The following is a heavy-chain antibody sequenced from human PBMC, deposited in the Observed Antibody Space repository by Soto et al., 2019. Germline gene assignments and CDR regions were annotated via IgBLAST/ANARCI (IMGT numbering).Heavy chain of an antibody. CDR3: AQYYDFWSGSWFDP. Sequence: SETLSLTCTVSGGSISSGGYYWSWIRQHPGKGLEWIGYIYYSGSTYYNPSLKSRVTISVDTSKNQFSLKLSSVTAADTAVYYCAQYYDFWSGSWFDPWGQGTLVTVSS. D-gene: IGHD3-3*01. CDR1: GGSISSGGYY. J-gene: IGHJ5*02. V-gene: IGHV4-31*03. CDR2: IYYSGST.